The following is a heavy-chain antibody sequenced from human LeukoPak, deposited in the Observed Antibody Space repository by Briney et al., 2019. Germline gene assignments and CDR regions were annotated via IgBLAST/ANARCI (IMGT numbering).Heavy chain of an antibody. J-gene: IGHJ5*02. Sequence: ASVKVSCKPSRGTFSSYAISWVRQAPGQGLEWMGGIIPIFGTANYAQKFQGRVTITADESTSTAYMELSSLRSEDTAVYYCARDLCSSTSCYEGFDPWGQGTLVTVSS. CDR3: ARDLCSSTSCYEGFDP. CDR2: IIPIFGTA. V-gene: IGHV1-69*13. D-gene: IGHD2-2*01. CDR1: RGTFSSYA.